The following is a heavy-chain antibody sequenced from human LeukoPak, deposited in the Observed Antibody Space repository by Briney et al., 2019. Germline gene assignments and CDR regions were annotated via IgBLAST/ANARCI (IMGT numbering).Heavy chain of an antibody. Sequence: ASVKVSCKTSGYTFTGYYMHWVRQAPGQGLEWMGWINPNSGGTNYAQKFQGRVTMTRDTSISTAYMELSRLRSDDAAVYYCASTSSHSSGLYYSYYYYMDVWGKGTTVTVSS. V-gene: IGHV1-2*02. CDR3: ASTSSHSSGLYYSYYYYMDV. J-gene: IGHJ6*03. CDR2: INPNSGGT. CDR1: GYTFTGYY. D-gene: IGHD3-22*01.